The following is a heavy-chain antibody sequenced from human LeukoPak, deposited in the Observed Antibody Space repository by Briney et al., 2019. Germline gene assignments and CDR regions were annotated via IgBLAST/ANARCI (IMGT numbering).Heavy chain of an antibody. CDR2: IYYSGST. CDR3: ARAGYSYGIDAFDI. CDR1: GGSISSYY. Sequence: PSETLSLTCTVSGGSISSYYWSWIRQPPGKGLEWLGYIYYSGSTNYNPSLKSRVTISVDTSKNQFSLKLSSVTAADTAVYYCARAGYSYGIDAFDIWGQGTMVTVSS. J-gene: IGHJ3*02. V-gene: IGHV4-59*01. D-gene: IGHD5-18*01.